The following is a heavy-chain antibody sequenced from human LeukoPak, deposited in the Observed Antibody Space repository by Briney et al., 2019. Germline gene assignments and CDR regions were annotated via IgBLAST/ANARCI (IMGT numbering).Heavy chain of an antibody. J-gene: IGHJ4*02. CDR3: ARRGVTPFDY. V-gene: IGHV1-46*01. D-gene: IGHD3-10*01. Sequence: GASVTVSCKASGYTFTTHSIYWVRQAPGQGLEWMGIINPSDGGTTYAQKFQDRVTLTRDTSTSTLYMELSSLTSEDTAVYYCARRGVTPFDYWGQGTLVTVSS. CDR2: INPSDGGT. CDR1: GYTFTTHS.